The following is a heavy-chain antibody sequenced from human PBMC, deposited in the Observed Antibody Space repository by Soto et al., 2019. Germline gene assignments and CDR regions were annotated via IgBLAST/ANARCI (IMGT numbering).Heavy chain of an antibody. D-gene: IGHD5-12*01. CDR3: ARSLSSGYSGPAWFDP. J-gene: IGHJ5*02. CDR1: GYTFATYA. Sequence: GASVTVACKASGYTFATYAIHWVRQATGQRLEWMGWINAGNGDTGHSQKFQGRITITSDTSASTAYMELSSLRSEDTAVYYCARSLSSGYSGPAWFDPWGQGSLVTVSS. CDR2: INAGNGDT. V-gene: IGHV1-3*01.